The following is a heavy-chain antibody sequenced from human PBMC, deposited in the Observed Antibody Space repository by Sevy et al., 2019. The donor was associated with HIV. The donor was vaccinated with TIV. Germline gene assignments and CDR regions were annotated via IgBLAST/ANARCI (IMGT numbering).Heavy chain of an antibody. CDR2: ISGSGTRT. CDR3: GKGGGGHYDPDEIGYYFYYYNMDV. J-gene: IGHJ6*03. Sequence: GGSLRLSCAVSGFSFDSYGMTWVRQAPGKGLEWVSGISGSGTRTYYADSVKGRFSISRDNSKNRLYLQMNSLRSEDRAIYYRGKGGGGHYDPDEIGYYFYYYNMDVWGKGTTVTVSS. D-gene: IGHD3-22*01. V-gene: IGHV3-23*01. CDR1: GFSFDSYG.